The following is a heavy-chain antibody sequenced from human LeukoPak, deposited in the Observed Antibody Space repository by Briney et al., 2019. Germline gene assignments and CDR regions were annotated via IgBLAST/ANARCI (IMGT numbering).Heavy chain of an antibody. CDR2: ISSSSSYI. CDR3: ARVWLGENRYYYYMDV. CDR1: GFTFSSYS. J-gene: IGHJ6*03. D-gene: IGHD3-10*01. V-gene: IGHV3-21*01. Sequence: GGSLRLSCAASGFTFSSYSMNWVRQAPGKGLEWVSSISSSSSYIYYADSVKGRFTISRDNAKNSLYLQMNSLRAEDTAVYYCARVWLGENRYYYYMDVWGKGTTVTVSS.